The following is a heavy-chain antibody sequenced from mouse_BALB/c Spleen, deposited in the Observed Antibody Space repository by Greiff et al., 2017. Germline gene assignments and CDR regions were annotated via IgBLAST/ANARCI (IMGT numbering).Heavy chain of an antibody. CDR2: INPSTGYT. CDR1: GYTFTSYW. J-gene: IGHJ2*01. CDR3: ARSVGYYFDY. Sequence: LEESGAELAKPGASVKMSCKASGYTFTSYWMHWVKQRPGQGLEWIGYINPSTGYTEYNQKFKDKATLTADKSSSTAYMQLSSLTSEDSAVYYCARSVGYYFDYWGQGTTLTVSS. D-gene: IGHD3-3*01. V-gene: IGHV1-7*01.